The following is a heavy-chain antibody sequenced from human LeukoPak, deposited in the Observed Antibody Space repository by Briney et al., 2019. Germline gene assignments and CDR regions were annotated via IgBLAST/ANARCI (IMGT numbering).Heavy chain of an antibody. CDR2: IDPSDDDK. CDR3: AREESGGYFDY. Sequence: AASVNVSYKASGHTFHLYFIQWVRQAPGRGREGMGIIDPSDDDKNYAQKFRVRVTVTRDTSTSTVYMELGSLGSDDTAVYYCAREESGGYFDYWGQGTLVTVSS. CDR1: GHTFHLYF. D-gene: IGHD2-8*02. V-gene: IGHV1-46*02. J-gene: IGHJ4*02.